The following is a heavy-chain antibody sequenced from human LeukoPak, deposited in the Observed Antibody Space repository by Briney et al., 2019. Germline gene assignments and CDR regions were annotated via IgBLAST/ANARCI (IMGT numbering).Heavy chain of an antibody. D-gene: IGHD3-16*01. J-gene: IGHJ4*02. V-gene: IGHV1-24*01. CDR3: ATGPGDGGGVEL. CDR2: FDPEDGET. Sequence: ASVKVSCKVSGYTLTELSMHWVRQAPGKGLEWMGGFDPEDGETIYAQKFQGRVTMTEDTSTDTAYMELSSLRSEDTAVYYCATGPGDGGGVELWGQGTLVTVSP. CDR1: GYTLTELS.